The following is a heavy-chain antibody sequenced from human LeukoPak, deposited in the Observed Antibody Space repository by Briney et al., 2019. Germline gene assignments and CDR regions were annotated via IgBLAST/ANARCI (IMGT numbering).Heavy chain of an antibody. V-gene: IGHV4-39*07. CDR2: IYYSGST. Sequence: SETLSLTCTVSGGSISSSSYYWGWIRQPPGKGLEWIGSIYYSGSTYYNPSLKSRVTISVDTSKNQFSLKLSSVTAADTAVYNCARGGKSYYYDSSGYYFADYWGQGTLVIVSS. J-gene: IGHJ4*02. CDR3: ARGGKSYYYDSSGYYFADY. CDR1: GGSISSSSYY. D-gene: IGHD3-22*01.